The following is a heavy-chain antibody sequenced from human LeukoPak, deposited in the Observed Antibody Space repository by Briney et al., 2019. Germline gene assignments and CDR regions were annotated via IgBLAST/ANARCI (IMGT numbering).Heavy chain of an antibody. V-gene: IGHV1-2*02. J-gene: IGHJ4*02. Sequence: ASVKVSCKASGYTFTGYYMHWVRQAPGQGLEWMGWINPNSGGTNYAQKFQGRVTMTRDTSISTAYMELSRLRSDDTAVYYCARIWFGESPRDYWGQGTLVTVSS. CDR3: ARIWFGESPRDY. D-gene: IGHD3-10*01. CDR2: INPNSGGT. CDR1: GYTFTGYY.